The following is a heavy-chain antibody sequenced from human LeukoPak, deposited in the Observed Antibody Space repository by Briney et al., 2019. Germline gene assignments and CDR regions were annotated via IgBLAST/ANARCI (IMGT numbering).Heavy chain of an antibody. CDR1: GGSVSSYY. V-gene: IGHV4-59*02. J-gene: IGHJ4*02. CDR3: ARGTPTVVTH. D-gene: IGHD4-23*01. CDR2: IYYSGST. Sequence: PSETLSLTCTVSGGSVSSYYWSWIRQPPGKGLEWIGYIYYSGSTNYNPSLKSRVTISVDTSKNQFSLKLSSVTAADTAVYYCARGTPTVVTHWGQGTPVTVSS.